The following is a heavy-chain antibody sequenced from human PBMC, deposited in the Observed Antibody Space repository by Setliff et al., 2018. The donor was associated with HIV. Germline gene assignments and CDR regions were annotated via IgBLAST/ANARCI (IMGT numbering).Heavy chain of an antibody. D-gene: IGHD3-9*01. CDR2: ISTSGSNI. J-gene: IGHJ6*02. V-gene: IGHV3-21*01. CDR1: GFTFSSYT. Sequence: GSLRLSCSASGFTFSSYTMSWVRQAPGKGLEWVSSISTSGSNIYYADSLKGRFTISRDNAKNSLYLQMNSLRAEDTAVYYCARGGRLQYFDWPSYAMDVWGQGTTVTVSS. CDR3: ARGGRLQYFDWPSYAMDV.